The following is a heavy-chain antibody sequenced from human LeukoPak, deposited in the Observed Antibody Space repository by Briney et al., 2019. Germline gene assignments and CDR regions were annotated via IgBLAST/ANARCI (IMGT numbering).Heavy chain of an antibody. V-gene: IGHV3-21*01. CDR1: GFTFSSYS. Sequence: GGSLRLSCAASGFTFSSYSMNWVRQAPGKGPEWVSSISSSSSYIYYADSVKGRFTISRDNAKNSLYLQMNSLRAEDTAVYYCAREEGIVGATRYAKAFDIWGQGTMVTVSS. D-gene: IGHD1-26*01. J-gene: IGHJ3*02. CDR2: ISSSSSYI. CDR3: AREEGIVGATRYAKAFDI.